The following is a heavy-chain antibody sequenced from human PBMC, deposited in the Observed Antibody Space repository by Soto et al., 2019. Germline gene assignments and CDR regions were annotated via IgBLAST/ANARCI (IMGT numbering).Heavy chain of an antibody. CDR1: GGTFNTYA. D-gene: IGHD3-10*01. CDR2: ISPMFGAA. Sequence: QVQLVQSGAEMKKPGSSVKVSCQSSGGTFNTYAMNWVRQAPGQGPEWMGDISPMFGAANYATKFQGRVTITADESTGTSYMQWSSLTSEDTALYFCAREVQVHTPAFVYWGQGTVVPVSS. CDR3: AREVQVHTPAFVY. V-gene: IGHV1-69*19. J-gene: IGHJ4*02.